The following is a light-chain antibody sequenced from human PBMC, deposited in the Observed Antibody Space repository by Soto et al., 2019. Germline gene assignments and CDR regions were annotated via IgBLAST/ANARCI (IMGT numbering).Light chain of an antibody. Sequence: DIQMTQSPSTLSASVGDRVTITCRASQSISSWLAWYQQKPGKAPKLLIYDASSLESGVPSRFSGSGSRTEFTLTISSLQPDDFATYYCQQYNSYSWTFGQGTKADIK. V-gene: IGKV1-5*01. CDR1: QSISSW. CDR2: DAS. J-gene: IGKJ1*01. CDR3: QQYNSYSWT.